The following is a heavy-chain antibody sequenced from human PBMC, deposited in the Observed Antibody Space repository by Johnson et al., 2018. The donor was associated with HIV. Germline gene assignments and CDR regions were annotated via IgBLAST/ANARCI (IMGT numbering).Heavy chain of an antibody. CDR2: INQDGSQK. CDR3: ARDAPDSSGYSLDAFDI. D-gene: IGHD3-22*01. Sequence: LEWVANINQDGSQKYYVDSVKGRFTISKDNAGNAVYLQLNSLRTEDTAVYYCARDAPDSSGYSLDAFDIWGQGTMVIVSS. V-gene: IGHV3-7*01. J-gene: IGHJ3*02.